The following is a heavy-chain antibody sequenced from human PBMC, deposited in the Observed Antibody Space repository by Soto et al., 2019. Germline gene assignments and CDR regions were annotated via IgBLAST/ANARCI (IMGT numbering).Heavy chain of an antibody. Sequence: SLRLSCAASGFTVSSYALSWVPPAPGKGLGWVSAISGSVGSTYYADSVKGRFTISRDNSKNTLYLQMNSLRAEDTAVYYCAKDWALMYSSSWYDFLPSSPTEQYYFDYWGQGTLVTVSS. D-gene: IGHD6-13*01. J-gene: IGHJ4*02. CDR2: ISGSVGST. V-gene: IGHV3-23*01. CDR3: AKDWALMYSSSWYDFLPSSPTEQYYFDY. CDR1: GFTVSSYA.